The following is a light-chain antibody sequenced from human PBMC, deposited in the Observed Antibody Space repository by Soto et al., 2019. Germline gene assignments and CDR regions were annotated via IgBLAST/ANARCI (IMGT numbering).Light chain of an antibody. Sequence: DIQLTQSPSFLSASVGDRVTITCRASQGISSYLAWYQQKPGKAPKLLIYAASTLQSGVPSRFSGSGSGTEFTLTISSLQPEDFATYYCQQLNSYPRTFGGGTMLEIK. CDR3: QQLNSYPRT. V-gene: IGKV1-9*01. CDR2: AAS. CDR1: QGISSY. J-gene: IGKJ4*01.